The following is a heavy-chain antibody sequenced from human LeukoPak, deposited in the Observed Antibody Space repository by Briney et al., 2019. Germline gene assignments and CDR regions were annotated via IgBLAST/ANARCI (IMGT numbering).Heavy chain of an antibody. Sequence: PSETLSLTCTVSGGSLSSGSYYWRWLRQPAGKGLEWIGRIYTSGSTNYNPSLKSRVTISVDTSKNQFSLKLSSVTAADTAVYYCARDPGYSGYDWYFDYWGQGTLVTVSS. CDR3: ARDPGYSGYDWYFDY. CDR1: GGSLSSGSYY. D-gene: IGHD5-12*01. CDR2: IYTSGST. V-gene: IGHV4-61*02. J-gene: IGHJ4*02.